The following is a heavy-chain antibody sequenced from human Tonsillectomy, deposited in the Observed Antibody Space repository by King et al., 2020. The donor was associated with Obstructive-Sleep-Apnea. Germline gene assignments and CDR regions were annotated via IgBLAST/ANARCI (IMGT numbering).Heavy chain of an antibody. CDR3: AKDWGGSGSSYYFDY. V-gene: IGHV3-43D*03. CDR1: GFTFADYA. CDR2: ISWDGVTT. D-gene: IGHD3-10*01. Sequence: DVQLVESGGVVVQPGGSLRLSCAASGFTFADYAIHWVRQAAGKGLEWVSLISWDGVTTYYADSVKGRFTISRDNSKNSLYLQMNSLRAEDTALYYCAKDWGGSGSSYYFDYWGQGTLVTVSS. J-gene: IGHJ4*02.